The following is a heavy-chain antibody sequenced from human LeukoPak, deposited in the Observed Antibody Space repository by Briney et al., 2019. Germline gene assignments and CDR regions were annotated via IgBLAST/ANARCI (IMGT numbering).Heavy chain of an antibody. CDR3: AKSHVSTATGTGRYFDY. CDR1: GFTFSSYG. D-gene: IGHD3-9*01. V-gene: IGHV3-30*02. Sequence: GESLRLSCAASGFTFSSYGMHWVRQAPGKGLEWVAFIRYDGSNKYYADSVKGRFTISRDNSKNTLYLQMDSLRAEDTAVYYCAKSHVSTATGTGRYFDYWGQGTLVTVSS. CDR2: IRYDGSNK. J-gene: IGHJ4*02.